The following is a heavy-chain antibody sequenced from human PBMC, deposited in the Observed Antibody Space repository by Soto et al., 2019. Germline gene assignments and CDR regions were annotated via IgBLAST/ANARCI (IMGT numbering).Heavy chain of an antibody. CDR1: GGSISSYY. CDR2: IYYSGST. V-gene: IGHV4-59*08. J-gene: IGHJ4*02. Sequence: SETLSLTCTFSGGSISSYYWSLIRQHPGKGLEWIGYIYYSGSTNYNPSLKSRVTISVDTSKNQFSLKLSSVTAADTAVYYCARRYGGNLDYWGQGTLVTVSS. D-gene: IGHD1-26*01. CDR3: ARRYGGNLDY.